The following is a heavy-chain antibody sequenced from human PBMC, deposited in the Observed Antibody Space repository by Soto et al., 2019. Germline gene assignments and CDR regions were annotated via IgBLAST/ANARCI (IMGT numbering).Heavy chain of an antibody. V-gene: IGHV4-59*01. Sequence: SETLSLTCSVSVGSISGSYWSWIRQSPGKGLEWLGYVYYTGSTNYSPSLRSRVSISVDTSKNEFSLRLSSVTAADTAVYFCARSVAVPGAHIDYWCQRPQGTVS. D-gene: IGHD3-3*01. CDR1: VGSISGSY. CDR3: ARSVAVPGAHIDY. CDR2: VYYTGST. J-gene: IGHJ4*02.